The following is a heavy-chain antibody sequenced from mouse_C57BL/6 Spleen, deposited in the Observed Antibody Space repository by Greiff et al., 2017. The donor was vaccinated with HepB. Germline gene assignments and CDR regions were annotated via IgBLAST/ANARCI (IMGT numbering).Heavy chain of an antibody. Sequence: VQLQQSGPELVKPGASVKISCKASGYTFTDYYMNWVKQSHGKSLEWIGDINPNNGGTSYNQKFKGKATLTVDKSSSTAYMELRSLTSEDSAVYYCAVGHYYDYDYAMDYWGQGTSVTVSS. J-gene: IGHJ4*01. CDR2: INPNNGGT. V-gene: IGHV1-26*01. D-gene: IGHD2-4*01. CDR3: AVGHYYDYDYAMDY. CDR1: GYTFTDYY.